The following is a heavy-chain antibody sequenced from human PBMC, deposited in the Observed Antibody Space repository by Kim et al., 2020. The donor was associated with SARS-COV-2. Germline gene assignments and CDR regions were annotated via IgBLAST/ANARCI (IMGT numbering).Heavy chain of an antibody. Sequence: SETLSLTCTVSGGSISSYYWSWIRQPPGKGLEWIGYIYYGGSTNYNPSFKSRVTISVDTSKNQFSLKLGSGTAADTAVDYCARARVGIFGVVTHFDYWGQGTLVTVSS. J-gene: IGHJ4*02. CDR2: IYYGGST. V-gene: IGHV4-59*13. CDR3: ARARVGIFGVVTHFDY. D-gene: IGHD3-3*01. CDR1: GGSISSYY.